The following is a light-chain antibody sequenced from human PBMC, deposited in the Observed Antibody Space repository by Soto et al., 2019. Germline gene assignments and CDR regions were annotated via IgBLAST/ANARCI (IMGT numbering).Light chain of an antibody. CDR1: HDISTY. V-gene: IGKV1-9*01. J-gene: IGKJ5*01. CDR2: EAS. CDR3: QQLNALPFI. Sequence: DIQLTQSPSLLSASVGDRVTITCRASHDISTYLAWYQQKPGKAPKLMIYEASTLQSGVPSRFSGGGSGTEFTLTISGLLPEDFATYHCQQLNALPFIFCHGTRLDTK.